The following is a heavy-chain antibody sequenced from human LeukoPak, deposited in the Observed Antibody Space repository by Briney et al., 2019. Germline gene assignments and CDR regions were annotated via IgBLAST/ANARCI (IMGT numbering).Heavy chain of an antibody. Sequence: PGRSLRLSCTASGFTFSNYGMHWVRQAPNKGLEWVAITWYDGSNQYYADSVKGRLTVSRDSSKNTMYLQMNSLRAEDTAVYYCARDSELKVGGSFDYWGQGTLVTVSS. V-gene: IGHV3-33*01. J-gene: IGHJ4*02. CDR2: TWYDGSNQ. D-gene: IGHD3-16*01. CDR1: GFTFSNYG. CDR3: ARDSELKVGGSFDY.